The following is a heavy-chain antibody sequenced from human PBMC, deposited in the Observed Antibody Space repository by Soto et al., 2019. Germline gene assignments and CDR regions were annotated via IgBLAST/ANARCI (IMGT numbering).Heavy chain of an antibody. CDR2: ISGSGAST. CDR1: GFTFSSSA. CDR3: AKGGCSSASCHRPGWFDP. D-gene: IGHD2-2*01. J-gene: IGHJ5*02. Sequence: PGGSLRLSCTASGFTFSSSAMSWVRQAPGSGLEWVSSISGSGASTYYADYVKGRFTISRDNSKNTLFLQMNSLRAEDTAVFYCAKGGCSSASCHRPGWFDPWGQGTLVTVSS. V-gene: IGHV3-23*01.